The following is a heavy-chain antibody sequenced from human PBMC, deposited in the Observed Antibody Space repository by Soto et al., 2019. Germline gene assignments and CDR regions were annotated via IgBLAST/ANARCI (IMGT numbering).Heavy chain of an antibody. D-gene: IGHD3-9*01. CDR3: ARDVEVILTGYDDY. V-gene: IGHV1-2*02. J-gene: IGHJ4*02. CDR2: INPNSGGT. Sequence: GASVKVSCKASGYTFTSYGISWVRQAPGQGLEWMGWINPNSGGTNYAQKFQGRVTMTRDTSISTAYMELSRLRSDDTAVYYCARDVEVILTGYDDYWGQGTLVAVSS. CDR1: GYTFTSYG.